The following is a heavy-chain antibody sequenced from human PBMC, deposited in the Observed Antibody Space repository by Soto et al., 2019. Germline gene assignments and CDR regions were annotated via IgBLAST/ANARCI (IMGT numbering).Heavy chain of an antibody. CDR3: ARNVGSSGSSRWFDT. CDR1: GFTLSNYG. CDR2: IWYDGTTT. Sequence: QVQLVESGGGVVQPGRSLTLSCVASGFTLSNYGMHWVRQAPGKGLEWVAVIWYDGTTTYSADSEKGRFSISRDNSKNALFLQLSSLRAEDTAVYYCARNVGSSGSSRWFDTWGQGTLVTVSS. D-gene: IGHD3-10*01. J-gene: IGHJ5*02. V-gene: IGHV3-33*01.